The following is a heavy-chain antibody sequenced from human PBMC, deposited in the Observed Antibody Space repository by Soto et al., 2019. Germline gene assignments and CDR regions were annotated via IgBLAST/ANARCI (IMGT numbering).Heavy chain of an antibody. V-gene: IGHV3-30*07. CDR3: ARESASTVTTGGGGSAKDY. D-gene: IGHD4-17*01. CDR1: GLTFSNYA. Sequence: QVHLVESGGGVVQPGRTLRLSCAASGLTFSNYAMHWVRQAPGKGLEWVAFISYDGTNSCYPDSVKSRFTISRDNSKNTLYLQMNSLKTEDTAVYYCARESASTVTTGGGGSAKDYWGQGTLVTVSS. CDR2: ISYDGTNS. J-gene: IGHJ4*02.